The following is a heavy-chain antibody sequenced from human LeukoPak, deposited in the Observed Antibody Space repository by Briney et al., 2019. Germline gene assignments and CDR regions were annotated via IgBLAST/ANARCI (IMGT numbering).Heavy chain of an antibody. Sequence: PSETLSLTCAVSGGPISGYYWSWIRQHPGKGLEWIGYIYYSGSTKYNPSLKSRVTISVETSKNQFSLKLSSVAAADTAVYYFARGGYSYGYNWLDPWGQGTLVTVSS. J-gene: IGHJ5*02. CDR1: GGPISGYY. CDR3: ARGGYSYGYNWLDP. CDR2: IYYSGST. V-gene: IGHV4-59*01. D-gene: IGHD5-18*01.